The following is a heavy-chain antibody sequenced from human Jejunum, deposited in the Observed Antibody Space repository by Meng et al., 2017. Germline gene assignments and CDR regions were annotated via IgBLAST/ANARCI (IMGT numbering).Heavy chain of an antibody. D-gene: IGHD2/OR15-2a*01. CDR1: GFTFKNYA. V-gene: IGHV3-30*04. J-gene: IGHJ4*02. CDR2: ISDDGGIR. CDR3: ARGRTEHCDSSTCRYFDY. Sequence: GESLKISWAAAGFTFKNYAFHGVRQAPGKGLEWVAVISDDGGIRSYADSVKGRFTISRDNSKNTLSLQMDSLRLDDTAVYYCARGRTEHCDSSTCRYFDYWGQGALVTVSS.